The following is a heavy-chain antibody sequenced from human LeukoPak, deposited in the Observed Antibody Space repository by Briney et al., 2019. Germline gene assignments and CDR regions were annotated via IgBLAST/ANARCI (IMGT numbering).Heavy chain of an antibody. CDR1: GYTFTSYY. Sequence: ASVKVSCKASGYTFTSYYMHWVRQAPGQGLEWMGIINPSGGSTSYAQKFQGRVTMTRDTSTSTVYMELSSLGSEDTAVYYCARDRGRAAAGTGGFDYWGQGTLVTVSS. CDR3: ARDRGRAAAGTGGFDY. D-gene: IGHD6-13*01. V-gene: IGHV1-46*01. CDR2: INPSGGST. J-gene: IGHJ4*02.